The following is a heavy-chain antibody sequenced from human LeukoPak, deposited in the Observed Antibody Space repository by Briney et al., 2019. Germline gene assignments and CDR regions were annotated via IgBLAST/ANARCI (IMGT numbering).Heavy chain of an antibody. CDR2: IYTSGGT. J-gene: IGHJ4*02. CDR1: GGSIGSYY. D-gene: IGHD3-22*01. V-gene: IGHV4-4*07. Sequence: PSETLSLTCTVSGGSIGSYYWSWIRQPAGKGLEWIGRIYTSGGTVYNPSLKSRVTMSVDTSKNQFSLKLSSVTAADTAVYYCARGVFYYDTSGRGYNFDYWGQGTLVTVSS. CDR3: ARGVFYYDTSGRGYNFDY.